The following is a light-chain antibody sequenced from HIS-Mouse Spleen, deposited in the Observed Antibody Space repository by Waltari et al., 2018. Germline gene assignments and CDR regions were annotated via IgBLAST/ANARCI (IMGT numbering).Light chain of an antibody. CDR3: SLYTSSSTLV. Sequence: QSALTQPPSVSGSPGQSVTLSCTGTSSDGGSYNRVSGYQQPPGTAPKLMIYEVSNRPSGVPDRFSGSKSGNTASLTISGLQAEDEADYYCSLYTSSSTLVFGGGTKLTVL. CDR2: EVS. V-gene: IGLV2-18*01. CDR1: SSDGGSYNR. J-gene: IGLJ2*01.